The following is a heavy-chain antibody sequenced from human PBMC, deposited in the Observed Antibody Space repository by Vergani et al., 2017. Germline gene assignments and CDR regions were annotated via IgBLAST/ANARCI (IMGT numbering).Heavy chain of an antibody. CDR1: GFTFTSSA. Sequence: QMQLVQSGPEVKKPGTSVTVSCKASGFTFTSSAMQWVRQARGQRLEWIGWIDVGSGNTNYAQKFQERVTITRDMSTSTAYMELSSLRSEDTAVYYCAADLGVWVGATTSGFDYWGQGTLVTVSS. V-gene: IGHV1-58*02. D-gene: IGHD1-26*01. CDR3: AADLGVWVGATTSGFDY. J-gene: IGHJ4*02. CDR2: IDVGSGNT.